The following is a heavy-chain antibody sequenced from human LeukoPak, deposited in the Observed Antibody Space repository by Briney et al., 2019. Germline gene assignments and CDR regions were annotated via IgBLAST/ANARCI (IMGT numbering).Heavy chain of an antibody. CDR2: IHPSGANR. CDR1: GFNFSSYT. Sequence: GGSLRLSCAASGFNFSSYTMNWVRQAPGKGLEWVSTIHPSGANRHHADSVKGRFTISRDNSKNTLYLQMNSLRVEDTAIYYCAKDPSTLTITDDYWGQGTLVTVSS. D-gene: IGHD5-24*01. J-gene: IGHJ4*02. V-gene: IGHV3-23*01. CDR3: AKDPSTLTITDDY.